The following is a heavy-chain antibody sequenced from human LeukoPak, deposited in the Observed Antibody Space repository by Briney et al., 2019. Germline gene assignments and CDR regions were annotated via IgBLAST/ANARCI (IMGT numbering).Heavy chain of an antibody. CDR2: ISYDGSNK. V-gene: IGHV3-30-3*01. CDR3: ARDRGLAEAGTFDY. Sequence: GGSLRLPCAASGFTFSTYAMHWVRQAPGKGLEWVAVISYDGSNKYYADSVKGRFTISRDNSKNTLYLQMNSLRAEDTAVYYCARDRGLAEAGTFDYWGQGTLVTVSS. J-gene: IGHJ4*02. CDR1: GFTFSTYA. D-gene: IGHD6-13*01.